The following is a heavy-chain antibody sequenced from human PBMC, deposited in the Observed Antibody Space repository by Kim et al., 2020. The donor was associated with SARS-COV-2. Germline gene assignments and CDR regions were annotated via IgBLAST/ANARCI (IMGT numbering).Heavy chain of an antibody. CDR2: ISWNSGSI. Sequence: GGSLRLSCAASGFTFDDYAMHWVRQAPGKGLEWVSGISWNSGSIGYADSVKGRFTISRDNAKNSLYLQMNSLRAEDTALYYCAKDIGVWWHYYYGMDVWGQGTTVTVSS. CDR3: AKDIGVWWHYYYGMDV. CDR1: GFTFDDYA. J-gene: IGHJ6*02. D-gene: IGHD2-21*01. V-gene: IGHV3-9*01.